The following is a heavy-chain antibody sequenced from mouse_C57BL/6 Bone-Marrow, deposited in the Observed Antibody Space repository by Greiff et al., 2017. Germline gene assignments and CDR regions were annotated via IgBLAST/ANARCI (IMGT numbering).Heavy chain of an antibody. Sequence: VQLQQSGPELVKPGASVKISCKASGYAFSSSWMNWVKQRPGKGLEWIGRIYPGDGDTNYNGKFKGKATLPADKSSSTAYMQLSSLTSEDSAVDFCARRRDGRSLRGFDYWGQGTTLTVSS. CDR3: ARRRDGRSLRGFDY. CDR1: GYAFSSSW. V-gene: IGHV1-82*01. D-gene: IGHD1-1*01. J-gene: IGHJ2*01. CDR2: IYPGDGDT.